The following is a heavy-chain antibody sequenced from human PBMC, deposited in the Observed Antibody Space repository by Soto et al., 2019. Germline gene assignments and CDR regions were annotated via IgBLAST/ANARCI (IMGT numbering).Heavy chain of an antibody. CDR2: TYYRSKWYN. CDR3: ARGARYSSPSRWGAYYYGMDV. J-gene: IGHJ6*02. CDR1: GDSVSSNSAA. D-gene: IGHD6-6*01. V-gene: IGHV6-1*01. Sequence: SQTLSLSCAISGDSVSSNSAAWNWIRQSPSRGLEWLGRTYYRSKWYNDYAVSVKSRITINPDTSKNQFSLQLNSVTPEDTAVYYCARGARYSSPSRWGAYYYGMDVWGQGTTVTVSS.